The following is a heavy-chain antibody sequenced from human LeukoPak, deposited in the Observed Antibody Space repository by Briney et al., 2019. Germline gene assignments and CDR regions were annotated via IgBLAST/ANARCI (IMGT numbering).Heavy chain of an antibody. V-gene: IGHV3-15*01. D-gene: IGHD3-10*01. CDR3: TTRGAVESPYGSFYI. Sequence: GGSLGLSCAASGFTFSNARMSWVRQAPGKGLEWVGRIKSTTFGGKTDYTASVQGRFTRSRDDSNNTLYLQMNSLKTENTAVYYFTTRGAVESPYGSFYILCQGTTVTVSS. J-gene: IGHJ3*02. CDR2: IKSTTFGGKT. CDR1: GFTFSNAR.